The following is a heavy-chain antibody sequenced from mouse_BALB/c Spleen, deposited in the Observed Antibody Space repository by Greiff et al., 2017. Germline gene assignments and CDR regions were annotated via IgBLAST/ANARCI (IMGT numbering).Heavy chain of an antibody. CDR3: ARGYYGDYWYFDV. Sequence: EVKLMESGGGLVKPGGSLKLSCAASGFTFSDYYMYWVRQTPEKRLEWVATISDGGSYTYYPDSVKGRFTISRDNAKNNLYLQMSSLKSEDTAMYDCARGYYGDYWYFDVWGAGTTVTVSS. CDR1: GFTFSDYY. D-gene: IGHD1-2*01. CDR2: ISDGGSYT. V-gene: IGHV5-4*02. J-gene: IGHJ1*01.